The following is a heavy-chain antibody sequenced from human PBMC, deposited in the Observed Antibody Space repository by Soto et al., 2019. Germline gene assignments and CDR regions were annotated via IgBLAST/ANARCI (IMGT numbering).Heavy chain of an antibody. CDR3: ARLWSGYDSSGYGIYYFDY. J-gene: IGHJ4*02. CDR1: GGTFSSYA. Sequence: SVKVSCKASGGTFSSYAISWVRQAPGQGLEWMGGIIPIFGTANYAQKFQGRVTITADESTSTAYMELSSLRSEDTAVYYCARLWSGYDSSGYGIYYFDYWGQGTLVTVSS. D-gene: IGHD3-22*01. V-gene: IGHV1-69*13. CDR2: IIPIFGTA.